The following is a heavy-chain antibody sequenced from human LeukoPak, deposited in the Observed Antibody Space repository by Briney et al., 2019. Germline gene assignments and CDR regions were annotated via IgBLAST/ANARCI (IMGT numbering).Heavy chain of an antibody. CDR3: VKDYTGEPGY. CDR2: ISYDGSNK. V-gene: IGHV3-30*18. CDR1: GFTFSSYG. Sequence: PGGSLRLSCAASGFTFSSYGMHWVRQAPGKGLEWVAVISYDGSNKYYADSVKGRFTISRDNSKNTLYLQMNSLRAEDTAVYYCVKDYTGEPGYWGQGTLVTVSS. J-gene: IGHJ4*02. D-gene: IGHD7-27*01.